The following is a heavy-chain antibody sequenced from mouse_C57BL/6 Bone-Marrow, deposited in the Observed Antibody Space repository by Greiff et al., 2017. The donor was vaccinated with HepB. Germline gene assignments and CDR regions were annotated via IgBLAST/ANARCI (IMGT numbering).Heavy chain of an antibody. CDR2: IYPGSGST. V-gene: IGHV1-55*01. D-gene: IGHD1-1*01. Sequence: QVQLQQPGAELVKPGASVKMSCKASGYTFTSYWITWVKQRPGQGLEWIGDIYPGSGSTNYNEKFKSKATLTVDKSSSTAYMQLSSLTSEDAAVYYCARPTVMDLDYWGQGTTLTVSS. CDR3: ARPTVMDLDY. CDR1: GYTFTSYW. J-gene: IGHJ2*01.